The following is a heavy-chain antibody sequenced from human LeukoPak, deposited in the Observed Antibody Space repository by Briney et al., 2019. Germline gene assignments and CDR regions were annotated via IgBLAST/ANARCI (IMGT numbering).Heavy chain of an antibody. D-gene: IGHD2/OR15-2a*01. CDR1: GFTFSGSA. J-gene: IGHJ4*02. CDR2: IRSKANSYAT. CDR3: TREYNFDY. Sequence: PGGSLTLSCAASGFTFSGSAMHWVRQAPGKGLEWVGRIRSKANSYATAYAASVKGRFTISRDDSNNTTYLQMSSLKTEDTAVYYCTREYNFDYWGQGTLVTVSS. V-gene: IGHV3-73*01.